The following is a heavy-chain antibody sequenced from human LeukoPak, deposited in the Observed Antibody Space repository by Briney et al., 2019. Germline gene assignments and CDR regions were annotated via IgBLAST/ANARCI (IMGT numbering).Heavy chain of an antibody. CDR3: AGEDDSSGYDY. CDR1: GGSISSGGYS. CDR2: IYHSGST. V-gene: IGHV4-30-2*01. D-gene: IGHD3-22*01. Sequence: SETLSLTCAVSGGSISSGGYSWSWIRQPPGKGLEWIGYIYHSGSTYYNPSLKRRVTISVDRSKNQFSLKLSSVTAADTAVYYCAGEDDSSGYDYWGQETLVTVS. J-gene: IGHJ4*02.